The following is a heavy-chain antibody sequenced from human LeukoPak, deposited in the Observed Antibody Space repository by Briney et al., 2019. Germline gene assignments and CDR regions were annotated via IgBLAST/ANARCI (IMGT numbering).Heavy chain of an antibody. CDR3: ARDSRGYVPNFDY. CDR1: GYSISSGYY. CDR2: IYHSGST. J-gene: IGHJ4*02. Sequence: SETLSLTCTVSGYSISSGYYWGWIRQPPGKGLERIGSIYHSGSTYYNPSLKSRVTISVDTSKNQFSLKLSSVTAADTAVYYCARDSRGYVPNFDYWGQGTLVTVSS. V-gene: IGHV4-38-2*02. D-gene: IGHD5-12*01.